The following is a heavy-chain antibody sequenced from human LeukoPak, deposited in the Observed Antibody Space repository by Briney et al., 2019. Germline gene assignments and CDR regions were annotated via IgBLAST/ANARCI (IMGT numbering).Heavy chain of an antibody. CDR3: ARGEFGDYYYFYMDV. CDR2: IRYDGSNK. D-gene: IGHD2/OR15-2a*01. V-gene: IGHV3-30*02. J-gene: IGHJ6*03. Sequence: GGSLRLSCAAPGFTFSSYGMHWVRQAPGKGLEWVAFIRYDGSNKYYADSVKGRFTISRDNSKNTLFLQMNSPRAEDTATYYCARGEFGDYYYFYMDVWGKGTTVTVSS. CDR1: GFTFSSYG.